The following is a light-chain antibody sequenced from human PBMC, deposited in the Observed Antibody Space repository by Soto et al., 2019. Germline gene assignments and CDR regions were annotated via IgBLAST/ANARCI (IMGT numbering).Light chain of an antibody. V-gene: IGKV1-39*01. J-gene: IGKJ4*01. CDR1: QSINTN. Sequence: ILMTQSPSSLSASVGDRVTIACRASQSINTNLNWYQQKPGKAPNLLIHATSNLQSGVPSRFSGSGSGTGFTLTISSLRPEDFATYYCQQSYSLPLTFGEGTKVEIK. CDR2: ATS. CDR3: QQSYSLPLT.